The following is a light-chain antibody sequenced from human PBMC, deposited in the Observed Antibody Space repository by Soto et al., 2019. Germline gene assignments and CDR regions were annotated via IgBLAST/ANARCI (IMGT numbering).Light chain of an antibody. CDR3: QQYNSYSWT. V-gene: IGKV1-5*01. J-gene: IGKJ1*01. Sequence: IQRPRYPAKLSAYVADSFTITCRASQGISSWLAWYQQKKGKAPKXXIYDASSLESGVPSSFSGSGYGTEVNLTISSLQTDDFATYYCQQYNSYSWTFGQGTKVDIK. CDR1: QGISSW. CDR2: DAS.